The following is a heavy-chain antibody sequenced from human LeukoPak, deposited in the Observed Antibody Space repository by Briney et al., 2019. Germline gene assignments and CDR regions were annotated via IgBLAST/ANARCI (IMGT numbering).Heavy chain of an antibody. V-gene: IGHV3-33*03. CDR3: ATYSSLNRREFQF. CDR2: IWYGGSNK. D-gene: IGHD3-22*01. Sequence: PGRSLRLSCAASGFTFSSYGMHWVCQAPGKGLEWVAVIWYGGSNKYYADSVKGRFTISRDNAKNSLYLQMNSLGAEDTAVYYCATYSSLNRREFQFWGQGTLLTVSS. CDR1: GFTFSSYG. J-gene: IGHJ1*01.